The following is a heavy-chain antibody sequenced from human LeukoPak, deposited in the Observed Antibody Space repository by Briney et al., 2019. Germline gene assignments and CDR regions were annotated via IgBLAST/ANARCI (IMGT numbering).Heavy chain of an antibody. V-gene: IGHV3-7*04. D-gene: IGHD3-9*01. Sequence: GGSLRLSCAASGFTFSSYWMSWVRQAPGKGLEWVANITHSGSEKNYVDSLKGRFTISRENAKNSLYLQMNSLRAEDTAVYYCARENYDILTYFGTGMDVWGQGTTVTVFS. J-gene: IGHJ6*02. CDR1: GFTFSSYW. CDR3: ARENYDILTYFGTGMDV. CDR2: ITHSGSEK.